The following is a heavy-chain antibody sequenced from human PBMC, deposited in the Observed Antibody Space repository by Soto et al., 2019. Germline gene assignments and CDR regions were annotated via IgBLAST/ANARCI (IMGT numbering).Heavy chain of an antibody. CDR2: IYYRGST. V-gene: IGHV4-59*01. CDR1: GDSISHYY. Sequence: PSETLSLTCTVSGDSISHYYWNWIRQPPGKGLEWIGYIYYRGSTNYNPSLKSRLTISVDTSKDQFSLKLSSVTAADTAVYYCARGLLGIDVFEIWGQGTMVTVS. D-gene: IGHD6-13*01. CDR3: ARGLLGIDVFEI. J-gene: IGHJ3*02.